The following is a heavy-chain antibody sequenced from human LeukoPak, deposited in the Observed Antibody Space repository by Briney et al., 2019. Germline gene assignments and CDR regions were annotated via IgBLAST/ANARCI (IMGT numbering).Heavy chain of an antibody. D-gene: IGHD3-10*01. CDR3: ARHLNYYLDY. Sequence: GGSLRLSCAASGFTFSTYDMNWVRQAPGKGLVWVSRISSDGSITGYADSVKGRFTISRDNAKNTLYLQMNSLRAEDTAVYYCARHLNYYLDYWGQGTLVTVSS. J-gene: IGHJ4*02. CDR2: ISSDGSIT. CDR1: GFTFSTYD. V-gene: IGHV3-74*01.